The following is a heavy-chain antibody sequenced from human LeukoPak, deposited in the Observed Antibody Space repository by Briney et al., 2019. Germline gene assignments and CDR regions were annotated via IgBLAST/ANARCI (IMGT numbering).Heavy chain of an antibody. CDR2: IIPILGIA. CDR1: GGTFSSYT. CDR3: ASNTGITGTMID. Sequence: GASVKVSCKASGGTFSSYTISWVRQAPGQGLEWMGRIIPILGIANYAHKFQGRVTITSDKSTSTAYMELSSLRSEDTAVYYCASNTGITGTMIDWGQGTLVTVSS. J-gene: IGHJ4*02. V-gene: IGHV1-69*02. D-gene: IGHD1-20*01.